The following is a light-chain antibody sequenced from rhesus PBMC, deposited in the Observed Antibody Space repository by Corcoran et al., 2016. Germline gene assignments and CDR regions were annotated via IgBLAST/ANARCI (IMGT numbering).Light chain of an antibody. CDR1: SSDIGGYNY. Sequence: TALTQPPSVSGSPGQSVTLSCVGTSSDIGGYNYVSWYQQHPRTAPKLIIYDVTNRPSGVPGRFSASKSGTTASLTISGLKPEDEADYYCSSFAGPDNCLFGIGTRLTVL. V-gene: IGLV2-32*02. CDR3: SSFAGPDNCL. J-gene: IGLJ1*01. CDR2: DVT.